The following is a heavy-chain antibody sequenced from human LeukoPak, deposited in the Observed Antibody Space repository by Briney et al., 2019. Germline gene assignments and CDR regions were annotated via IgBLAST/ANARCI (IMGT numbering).Heavy chain of an antibody. Sequence: QTGGSLRLSCAASGFTFSSYWMSWVRQAPGKGLEWVANIKQDGSEKYYVDSVKGRFTISRDNAKNSLYLQMNSLRAEDTAVYYCARDWGVTARPGYMDVWGKGTTVTVSS. J-gene: IGHJ6*03. CDR2: IKQDGSEK. CDR3: ARDWGVTARPGYMDV. CDR1: GFTFSSYW. V-gene: IGHV3-7*03. D-gene: IGHD6-6*01.